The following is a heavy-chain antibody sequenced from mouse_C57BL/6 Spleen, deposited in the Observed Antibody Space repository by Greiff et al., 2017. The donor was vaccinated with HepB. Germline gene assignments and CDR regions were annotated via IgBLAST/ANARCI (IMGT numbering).Heavy chain of an antibody. Sequence: VQLQEPGAELVKPGASVKLSCKASGYTFTSYWMHWVKQRPGQGLEWIGMIHPNSGSTNYNEKFKSKATLTVDKSSSTAYMQLSSLTSEDSAVYYCARENGNYYYAMDYWGQGTSVTVSS. D-gene: IGHD2-1*01. CDR2: IHPNSGST. CDR3: ARENGNYYYAMDY. CDR1: GYTFTSYW. V-gene: IGHV1-64*01. J-gene: IGHJ4*01.